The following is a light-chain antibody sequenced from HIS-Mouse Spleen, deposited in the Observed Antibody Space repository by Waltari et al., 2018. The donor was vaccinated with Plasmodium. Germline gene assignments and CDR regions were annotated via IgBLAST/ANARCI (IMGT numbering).Light chain of an antibody. V-gene: IGKV3-20*01. CDR1: QSVSSSY. CDR2: GAS. J-gene: IGKJ4*01. CDR3: QQYGSSPLT. Sequence: EIVLTQSPGTLSLSSAQRATLSRRASQSVSSSYLSWYQQKPGQAPRLLIYGASSRATCIPDRFSGSGSGTDFTLTISRLEPEDFAVYYCQQYGSSPLTFGGGTKVEIK.